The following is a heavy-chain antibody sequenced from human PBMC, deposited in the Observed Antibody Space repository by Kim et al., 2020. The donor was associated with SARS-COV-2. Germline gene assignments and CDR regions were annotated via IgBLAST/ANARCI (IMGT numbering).Heavy chain of an antibody. Sequence: GSTYYNPSLKTRVTISVDTSKNQFSLKLSSVTAADTAVYYCATTIAALDYWGQGTLVTVSS. V-gene: IGHV4-39*01. D-gene: IGHD6-6*01. J-gene: IGHJ4*02. CDR3: ATTIAALDY. CDR2: GST.